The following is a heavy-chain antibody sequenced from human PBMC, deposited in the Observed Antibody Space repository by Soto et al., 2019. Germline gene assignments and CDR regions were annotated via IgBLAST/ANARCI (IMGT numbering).Heavy chain of an antibody. CDR2: ISSSSSTI. J-gene: IGHJ6*03. D-gene: IGHD4-17*01. Sequence: PGGSLRLSCAASGFTFSSYSMNWVHQAPGKGLEWVSYISSSSSTIYYADPVKGRFTISRDNAKNSLYLQMNSLRAEDTAVYYCARDGGGVTTVYYYYYMDVWGKGTTVTVSS. V-gene: IGHV3-48*01. CDR1: GFTFSSYS. CDR3: ARDGGGVTTVYYYYYMDV.